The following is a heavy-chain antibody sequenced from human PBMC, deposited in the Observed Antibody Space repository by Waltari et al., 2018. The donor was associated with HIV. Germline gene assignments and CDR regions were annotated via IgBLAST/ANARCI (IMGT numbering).Heavy chain of an antibody. CDR2: MNPNSGNT. V-gene: IGHV1-8*01. Sequence: QVQLVQSGAEVKKPGASVKVSCKAYGYTFTSYDINWVRQATGQGLEWMGWMNPNSGNTGYAQKFQGRVTMTRNTSISTAYMELSSLRSEDTAVYYCARRIHDYYGMDVWGQGTTVTVSS. J-gene: IGHJ6*02. D-gene: IGHD5-18*01. CDR3: ARRIHDYYGMDV. CDR1: GYTFTSYD.